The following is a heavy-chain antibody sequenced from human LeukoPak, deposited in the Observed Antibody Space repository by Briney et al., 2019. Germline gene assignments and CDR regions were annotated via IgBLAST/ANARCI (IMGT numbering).Heavy chain of an antibody. D-gene: IGHD3-3*01. J-gene: IGHJ4*02. V-gene: IGHV4-39*01. Sequence: TETLSLTCTVSGGSISSSSYYWGWIRQPPGKGLEWIGSIYYSGSTYYNPSLKSRVTISVDTSKNQFSLKLSSVTAADTAVYYCARLEVYYDFWSGYPYYFDYWGQGTLVTVSS. CDR1: GGSISSSSYY. CDR2: IYYSGST. CDR3: ARLEVYYDFWSGYPYYFDY.